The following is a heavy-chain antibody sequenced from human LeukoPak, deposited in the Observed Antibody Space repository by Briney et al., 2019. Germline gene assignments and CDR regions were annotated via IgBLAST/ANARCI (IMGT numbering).Heavy chain of an antibody. J-gene: IGHJ4*02. V-gene: IGHV4-30-2*01. Sequence: SETLSLTCGVSGDSSSSGSFAWSWIRQPPGKGLEWIGYIYRSGTTHYNPSLRSRVTISADRSKNQFSLRLSSMTAADTAVYYCARANYYYDSSGYYYNYYFDSWGQGALVTVSS. CDR1: GDSSSSGSFA. CDR3: ARANYYYDSSGYYYNYYFDS. D-gene: IGHD3-22*01. CDR2: IYRSGTT.